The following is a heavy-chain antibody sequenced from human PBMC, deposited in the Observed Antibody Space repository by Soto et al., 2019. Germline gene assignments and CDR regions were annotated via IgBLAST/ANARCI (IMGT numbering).Heavy chain of an antibody. CDR1: GYTFTSYG. J-gene: IGHJ6*02. CDR3: ARDLLELHLYYYYGMDF. V-gene: IGHV1-18*04. Sequence: ASEKVACKASGYTFTSYGISWVRQAPGQGLEWMGWISAYNGNTNYAQKLQGRVTMTTDTSTSTAYMELRSLRSDDTAVYYCARDLLELHLYYYYGMDFWGQGTTVIVS. D-gene: IGHD1-7*01. CDR2: ISAYNGNT.